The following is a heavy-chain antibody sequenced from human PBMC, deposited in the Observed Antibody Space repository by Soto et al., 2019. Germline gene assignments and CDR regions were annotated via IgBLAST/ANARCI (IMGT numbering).Heavy chain of an antibody. CDR1: GYTFTSYG. Sequence: ASVKVSCKASGYTFTSYGISWVRQAPGQGLEWMGWIRAYNGNTNYAQKLQGRVTMTTDTSTSTAYMELSRLRSDDTAVYYCARAFFYYDSSGFFDYWGQGTLVTVSS. J-gene: IGHJ4*02. V-gene: IGHV1-18*01. CDR2: IRAYNGNT. CDR3: ARAFFYYDSSGFFDY. D-gene: IGHD3-22*01.